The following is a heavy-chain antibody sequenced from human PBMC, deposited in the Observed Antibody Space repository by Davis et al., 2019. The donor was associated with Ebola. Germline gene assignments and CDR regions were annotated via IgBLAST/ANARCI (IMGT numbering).Heavy chain of an antibody. V-gene: IGHV3-30*02. J-gene: IGHJ4*02. D-gene: IGHD5-24*01. CDR1: GFSFSNHA. Sequence: PGGSLRLSCAASGFSFSNHAMHWVRQAPGKGLEWVAVVRFDESKKYYADSVKGRFTISRDNSKNTLDLQMTSLRPEDTAVYFCAKGRDGDNYLDFWGQGTLVTVSS. CDR3: AKGRDGDNYLDF. CDR2: VRFDESKK.